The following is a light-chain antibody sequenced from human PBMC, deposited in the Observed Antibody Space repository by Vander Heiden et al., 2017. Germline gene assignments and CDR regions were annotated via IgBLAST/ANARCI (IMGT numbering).Light chain of an antibody. CDR3: QQSFATPT. CDR2: AAS. CDR1: QISNNY. V-gene: IGKV1-39*01. J-gene: IGKJ1*01. Sequence: DIQMTQSPSSLSASVADRVTITCRASQISNNYLNWYQQKPGKAPKLLIAAASVLQPGVPSRFGGSGFGTDFTLTITSLQPEDFGTFYCQQSFATPTFGPGTKV.